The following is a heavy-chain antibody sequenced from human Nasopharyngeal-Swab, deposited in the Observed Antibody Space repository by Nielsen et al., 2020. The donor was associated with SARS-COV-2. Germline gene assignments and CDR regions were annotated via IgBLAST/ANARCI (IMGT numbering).Heavy chain of an antibody. CDR2: ISGGGGNT. CDR3: AKGDYSDYFFDY. D-gene: IGHD4-11*01. J-gene: IGHJ4*02. CDR1: GFTFSSHA. V-gene: IGHV3-23*01. Sequence: GESLKISCAASGFTFSSHAMTWVRQAPGKGLEWVSAISGGGGNTYYADSVKGRFTISRDNSQNTLYLQMNSLRAEDTAVYHRAKGDYSDYFFDYWGQGTLVTVSS.